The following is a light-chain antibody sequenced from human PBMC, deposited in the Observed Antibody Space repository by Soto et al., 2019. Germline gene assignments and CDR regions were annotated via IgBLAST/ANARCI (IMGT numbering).Light chain of an antibody. V-gene: IGKV1-5*03. CDR1: QNISIW. Sequence: EIQMTQSPSTLSGSVGDRFTITFRVSQNISIWLAWYQQKPGKVPKLLIYKASTLKSGVPSRFSGSGSGTEFTLTISSLQPDDFATYYCQHYNSYSEAFGKGNKVDIK. CDR3: QHYNSYSEA. CDR2: KAS. J-gene: IGKJ1*01.